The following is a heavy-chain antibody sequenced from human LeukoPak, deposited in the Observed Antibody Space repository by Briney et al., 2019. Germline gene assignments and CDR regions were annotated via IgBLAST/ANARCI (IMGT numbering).Heavy chain of an antibody. CDR2: IYTSGST. D-gene: IGHD4-11*01. J-gene: IGHJ5*02. V-gene: IGHV4-4*07. CDR1: GGSISSYY. Sequence: PSETLSLTCIVSGGSISSYYWSWIRQPAGRGLEWIGRIYTSGSTNYNPSLTSRVTMSVDTSKNQFSLKLSSVTAADTAVYYCARHLPGYSNTWPGPWGQGTLVTVSS. CDR3: ARHLPGYSNTWPGP.